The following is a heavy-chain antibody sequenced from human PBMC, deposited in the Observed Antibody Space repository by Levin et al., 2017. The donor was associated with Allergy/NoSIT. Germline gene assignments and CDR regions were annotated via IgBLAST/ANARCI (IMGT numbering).Heavy chain of an antibody. D-gene: IGHD2-15*01. CDR2: VFSDGCAT. V-gene: IGHV3-74*01. J-gene: IGHJ4*02. CDR3: ARDGAASTPYDY. Sequence: PGGSLRLSCAASGFSFSDYWMHWVRQAPGKGLEWVSLVFSDGCATIYADSVKGRFTISRDNAKNTLYLQMSSLRVEDTAVYYCARDGAASTPYDYWGQGTLVTVSS. CDR1: GFSFSDYW.